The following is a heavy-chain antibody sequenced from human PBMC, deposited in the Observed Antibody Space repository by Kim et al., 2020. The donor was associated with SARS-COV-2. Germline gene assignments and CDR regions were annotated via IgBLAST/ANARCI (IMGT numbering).Heavy chain of an antibody. Sequence: GGSLRLSCVASGFIISTYLMPWVRQPPGKGLEWVCNISEDGSEAYYADSVKGRFTISRDNAKNSLYLQMHSLRAEDTTVYYCMTDPRTYWGQGTLVIISS. CDR2: ISEDGSEA. V-gene: IGHV3-7*01. J-gene: IGHJ4*02. CDR3: MTDPRTY. CDR1: GFIISTYL.